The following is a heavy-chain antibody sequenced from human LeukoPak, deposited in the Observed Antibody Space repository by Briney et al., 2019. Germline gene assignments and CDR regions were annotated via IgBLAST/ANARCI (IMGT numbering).Heavy chain of an antibody. CDR1: GFTVSSNY. D-gene: IGHD4-17*01. J-gene: IGHJ4*02. Sequence: PGGSLRLSCAASGFTVSSNYMSWVLQAPGKGLEWVSVMYRGGTTYYADSVKGRFTISRDNSQNTLYLQMNSLRAEDTAVYYCARSGTGYGDYDGFDYWGQGTLVTVSS. V-gene: IGHV3-53*01. CDR3: ARSGTGYGDYDGFDY. CDR2: MYRGGTT.